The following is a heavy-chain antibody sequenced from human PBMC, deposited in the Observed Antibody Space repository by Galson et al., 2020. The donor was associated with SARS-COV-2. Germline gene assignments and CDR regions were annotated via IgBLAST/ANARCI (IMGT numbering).Heavy chain of an antibody. J-gene: IGHJ6*03. Sequence: SVKVSCKASGDTFSSYAISWVRQAPGQGLEWKGGIIPILGIANYAQKFQGRVTITADKSTSTAYMELSSLISEDTAVYYCASRPPFLGPSNYYYYYYMDVWGKGTTVTVSS. CDR2: IIPILGIA. V-gene: IGHV1-69*10. CDR1: GDTFSSYA. CDR3: ASRPPFLGPSNYYYYYYMDV.